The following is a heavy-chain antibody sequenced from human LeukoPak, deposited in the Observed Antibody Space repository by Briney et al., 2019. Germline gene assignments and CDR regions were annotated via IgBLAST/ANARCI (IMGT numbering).Heavy chain of an antibody. CDR3: ARVRTYYDILTGYSGAKAFDY. CDR1: GYTFTGYY. J-gene: IGHJ4*02. D-gene: IGHD3-9*01. Sequence: EASVKVSRKASGYTFTGYYMHWVRQAPGQGLEWMGWINPNSGGTNYAQKFQGRVTMTRDTSISTAYMELSRLRSDDTAVYYCARVRTYYDILTGYSGAKAFDYWGQGTLVTVSS. V-gene: IGHV1-2*02. CDR2: INPNSGGT.